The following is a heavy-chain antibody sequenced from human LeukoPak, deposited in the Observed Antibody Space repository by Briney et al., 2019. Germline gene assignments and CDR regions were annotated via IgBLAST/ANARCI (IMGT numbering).Heavy chain of an antibody. CDR3: ARIPYCAAGNCYSSPTLNFDY. D-gene: IGHD2-21*02. CDR1: GYTFTSYY. J-gene: IGHJ4*02. Sequence: GASVKVSCKASGYTFTSYYIHWVRHAPGQGLEWMGIINPYDETSSRAHNFQGRITMTRDTSTTTVHMELSSLRSEDTAMYYCARIPYCAAGNCYSSPTLNFDYWGQGTLVTVTS. CDR2: INPYDETS. V-gene: IGHV1-46*01.